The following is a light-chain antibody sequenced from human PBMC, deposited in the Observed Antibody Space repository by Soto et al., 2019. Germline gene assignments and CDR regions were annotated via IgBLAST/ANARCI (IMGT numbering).Light chain of an antibody. J-gene: IGLJ2*01. CDR2: DVS. CDR3: SSYTSSSTLV. Sequence: QSVLTQPASVSGSPGQSITISCTGTSSDVGGYNYVSWYQQHPGKAPKLMIYDVSNRPSGVSNRFSGSKSGNPASLTISGLQDEDEAEYYCSSYTSSSTLVFGGGTKLTFL. CDR1: SSDVGGYNY. V-gene: IGLV2-14*01.